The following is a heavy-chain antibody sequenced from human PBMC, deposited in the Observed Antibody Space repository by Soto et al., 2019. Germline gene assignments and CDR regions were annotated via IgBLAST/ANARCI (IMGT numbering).Heavy chain of an antibody. V-gene: IGHV3-23*01. D-gene: IGHD2-2*01. CDR1: GFTFSSYA. CDR3: AKTRPILDAFDI. Sequence: LSLTCAASGFTFSSYAMSWVRQAPGKGLEWVSAISGSGGSTYYADSVKGRFTISRDNSKNTLYLQMNSLRAEDTAVYYCAKTRPILDAFDIWGQGTMVTVSS. CDR2: ISGSGGST. J-gene: IGHJ3*02.